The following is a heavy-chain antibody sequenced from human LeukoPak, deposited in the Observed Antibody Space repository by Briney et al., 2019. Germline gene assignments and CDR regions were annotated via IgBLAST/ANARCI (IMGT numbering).Heavy chain of an antibody. CDR2: INHSGST. Sequence: PSETLSLTCAVYGGSFSGYYWSWIRQPPGKGLEWIGEINHSGSTNYNPSLKSRVTISVDTSKNQFSLKLSSVTAADTAVYYCARGPHYYDSSGYVYWGQGTLVTVSS. CDR3: ARGPHYYDSSGYVY. V-gene: IGHV4-34*01. J-gene: IGHJ4*02. CDR1: GGSFSGYY. D-gene: IGHD3-22*01.